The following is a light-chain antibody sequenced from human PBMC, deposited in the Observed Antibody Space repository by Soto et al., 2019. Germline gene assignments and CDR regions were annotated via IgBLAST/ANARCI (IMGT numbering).Light chain of an antibody. Sequence: QSVLTQPPSVSGAPGQRVTFSCTGSSSNIGAGYDVHWYQQLPGTAPKLLIYGNSNRPSGVPDRFSGSKSGTSASLAITGLQAEDEADYYCQSHDSSLSVLWVFGGGTKLTVL. J-gene: IGLJ3*02. CDR1: SSNIGAGYD. V-gene: IGLV1-40*01. CDR2: GNS. CDR3: QSHDSSLSVLWV.